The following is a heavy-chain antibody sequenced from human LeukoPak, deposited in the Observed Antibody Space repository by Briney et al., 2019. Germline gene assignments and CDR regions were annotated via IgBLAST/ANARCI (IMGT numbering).Heavy chain of an antibody. Sequence: GGSLRLSCAASGFTFSSYAMSWVRQAPGKGLEWVSAISGSGGSTYYADSVKGRFTISGDNSKNTLYLQMNSLRAEDTAVYYCATSSSSWYSMLGYWGQGTLVTVSS. J-gene: IGHJ4*02. D-gene: IGHD6-13*01. V-gene: IGHV3-23*01. CDR2: ISGSGGST. CDR3: ATSSSSWYSMLGY. CDR1: GFTFSSYA.